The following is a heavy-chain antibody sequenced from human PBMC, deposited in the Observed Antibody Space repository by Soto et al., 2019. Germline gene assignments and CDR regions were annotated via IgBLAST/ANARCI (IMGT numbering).Heavy chain of an antibody. V-gene: IGHV4-39*07. CDR1: GGSISISGYY. Sequence: SETLSLTCTVSGGSISISGYYWVLIRQPPGKGREWIASIYYSGSTNYNPSLKSRVTISVDTSKNQFSLKLSSVTAADTAVYYCARDRPPLFLTGTTSRWFDPWGQGILVTVSS. J-gene: IGHJ5*02. CDR3: ARDRPPLFLTGTTSRWFDP. CDR2: IYYSGST. D-gene: IGHD1-7*01.